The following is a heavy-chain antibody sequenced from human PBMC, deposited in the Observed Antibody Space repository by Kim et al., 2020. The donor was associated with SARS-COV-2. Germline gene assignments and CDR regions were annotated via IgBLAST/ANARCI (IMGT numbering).Heavy chain of an antibody. J-gene: IGHJ4*02. CDR3: ARLLFSRFGEFPVY. Sequence: NPSIKSRVTISVDTSKNTFSLKLGSVTAADTAVYYSARLLFSRFGEFPVYWGQGTLVTVSS. D-gene: IGHD3-10*01. V-gene: IGHV4-39*01.